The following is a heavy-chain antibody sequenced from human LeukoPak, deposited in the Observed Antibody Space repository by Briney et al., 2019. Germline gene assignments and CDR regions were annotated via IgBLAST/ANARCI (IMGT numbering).Heavy chain of an antibody. CDR3: ASHGGYGYYWYFDL. CDR1: GGTFSIYL. V-gene: IGHV1-69*13. Sequence: SGKVSCKASGGTFSIYLINWVRQAPGQGLEWVGGIIPIFNRTSSSQTFQGRVTFTADESTRTAYMELTNLRSEDTAVYYCASHGGYGYYWYFDLWGRGTLLTVSS. J-gene: IGHJ2*01. D-gene: IGHD4-23*01. CDR2: IIPIFNRT.